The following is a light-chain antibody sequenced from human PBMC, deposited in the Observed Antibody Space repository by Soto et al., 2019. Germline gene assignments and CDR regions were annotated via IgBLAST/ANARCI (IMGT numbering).Light chain of an antibody. V-gene: IGLV2-11*01. CDR3: CSYAGSYTWV. Sequence: QSAVTQPRSVSASPGQSITISCTGTSSDVGGHAYVSWYQQHPGKAPQLMIYDVTARPSGVPDRFSGSKSGTTASLTISDLQAEDEADYFCCSYAGSYTWVFGGGTKLTVL. J-gene: IGLJ3*02. CDR2: DVT. CDR1: SSDVGGHAY.